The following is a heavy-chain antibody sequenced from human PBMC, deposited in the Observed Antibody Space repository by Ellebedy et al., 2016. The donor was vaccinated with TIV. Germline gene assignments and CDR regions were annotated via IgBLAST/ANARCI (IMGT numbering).Heavy chain of an antibody. CDR2: INPNNGGT. D-gene: IGHD5-12*01. CDR1: RYSFIGYY. Sequence: ASVKVSXKASRYSFIGYYMHWVRQAPGQGLEWMGWINPNNGGTNSAQKFQGRVTMTRDASISTAYMELSRLGSDDTAVYYCVTRGYSGYDYFDYWGQGTLVTVSS. V-gene: IGHV1-2*02. J-gene: IGHJ4*02. CDR3: VTRGYSGYDYFDY.